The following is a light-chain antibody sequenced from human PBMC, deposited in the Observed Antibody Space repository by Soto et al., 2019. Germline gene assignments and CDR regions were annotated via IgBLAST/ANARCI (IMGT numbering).Light chain of an antibody. Sequence: DIQMTQSPSALSASIGDRVTITCRASQNIDTSLAWYQQKPGEAPKSLIFDASNLESGVSSRLTGSGSGTEFTLTIDNLQPDDSGSYYCQHYKAFSPWTFGQGTKVEIK. V-gene: IGKV1-5*01. CDR3: QHYKAFSPWT. CDR1: QNIDTS. J-gene: IGKJ1*01. CDR2: DAS.